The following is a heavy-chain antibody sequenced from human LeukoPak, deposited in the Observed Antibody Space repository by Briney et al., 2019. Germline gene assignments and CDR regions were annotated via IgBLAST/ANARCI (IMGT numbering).Heavy chain of an antibody. J-gene: IGHJ4*02. Sequence: SETLSLTCTVSGGSISSYYWSWLRQPPGKGLEWVGYIYTSGSTNYNPSLKSRVTISVDTSKNQFSLKLSSVTAADTAVYYCARMTYNWNPYFDYWGQGTLVTVSS. D-gene: IGHD1-20*01. CDR1: GGSISSYY. CDR2: IYTSGST. CDR3: ARMTYNWNPYFDY. V-gene: IGHV4-4*09.